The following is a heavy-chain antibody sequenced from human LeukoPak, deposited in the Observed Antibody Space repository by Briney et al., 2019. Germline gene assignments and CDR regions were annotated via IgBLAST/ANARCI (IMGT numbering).Heavy chain of an antibody. J-gene: IGHJ4*02. CDR2: ISSSSSYI. CDR1: GFTFGDYS. D-gene: IGHD2-2*01. Sequence: GGSLRLSCAASGFTFGDYSMKWVRQAPGKGLEWVSSISSSSSYIYYADSVKGRFTISRDNAKNSLYLQMNSLRAEDTAVYYCARGVVVTGLDYWGQGTLVTVSS. CDR3: ARGVVVTGLDY. V-gene: IGHV3-21*01.